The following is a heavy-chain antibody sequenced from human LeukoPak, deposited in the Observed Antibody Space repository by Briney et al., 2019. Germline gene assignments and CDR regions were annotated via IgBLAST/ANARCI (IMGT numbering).Heavy chain of an antibody. J-gene: IGHJ6*02. CDR1: GYTFTGYY. V-gene: IGHV1-2*02. D-gene: IGHD3-22*01. CDR2: INPNSGGT. CDR3: ARVNDSSGYTYFYYYGMDV. Sequence: ASVKVSCKASGYTFTGYYMHWVRQAPGQGLEWMGWINPNSGGTNYAQKFQGRVTMTRDTSISTAYMELSRLRSDDTAVYHCARVNDSSGYTYFYYYGMDVWGQGTTVTVFS.